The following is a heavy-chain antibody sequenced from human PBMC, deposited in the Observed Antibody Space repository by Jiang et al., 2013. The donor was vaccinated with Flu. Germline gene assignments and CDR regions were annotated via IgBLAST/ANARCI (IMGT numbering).Heavy chain of an antibody. D-gene: IGHD3-10*01. Sequence: GPGLVKPSQTLSLTCTVSGGSISSGGYYWSWIRQHPGKGLEWIGYIYYSGSTYYNPSLKSRVTISVDTSKNQFSLKLSSVTAADTAVYYCARGTMVRELLESGHWFDPWGQGNPGHRLL. CDR1: GGSISSGGYY. J-gene: IGHJ5*02. CDR2: IYYSGST. V-gene: IGHV4-31*03. CDR3: ARGTMVRELLESGHWFDP.